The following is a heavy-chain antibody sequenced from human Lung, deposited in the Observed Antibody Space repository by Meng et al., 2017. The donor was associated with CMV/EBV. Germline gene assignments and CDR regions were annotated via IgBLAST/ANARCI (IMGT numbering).Heavy chain of an antibody. CDR3: ARAFYDSIFDGMDV. CDR2: ISYDGSNK. D-gene: IGHD3-22*01. J-gene: IGHJ6*02. CDR1: GFTFSSYA. V-gene: IGHV3-30*04. Sequence: RISCAASGFTFSSYAMHWVRQAPGKGLEWVAVISYDGSNKYYADSVKGRFTISRDNSKNTLYLQMNSLRAEDTAVYYCARAFYDSIFDGMDVWGQGTTVTVSS.